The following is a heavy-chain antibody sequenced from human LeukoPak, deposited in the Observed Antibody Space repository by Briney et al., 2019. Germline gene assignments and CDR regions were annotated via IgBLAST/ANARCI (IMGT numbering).Heavy chain of an antibody. Sequence: ASVKVSCKASGYTFTGYHMHWVRQAPGQGLEWMGWVNPNSGGTNYAQKFQGRVTMTRDTSISTAYMELGRLRSDDTAVYYCARDVGVSSGYYYYWGQGTLVTVSS. D-gene: IGHD3-22*01. CDR1: GYTFTGYH. CDR3: ARDVGVSSGYYYY. J-gene: IGHJ4*02. CDR2: VNPNSGGT. V-gene: IGHV1-2*02.